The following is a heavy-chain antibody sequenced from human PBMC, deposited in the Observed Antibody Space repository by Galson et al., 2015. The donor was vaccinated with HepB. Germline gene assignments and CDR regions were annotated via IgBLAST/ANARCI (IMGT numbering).Heavy chain of an antibody. CDR3: ARDGSEPGYSSSWHMGDDAFDI. D-gene: IGHD6-13*01. CDR1: RFTFSSYG. CDR2: IWYDGSNK. J-gene: IGHJ3*02. Sequence: SLRLSCAASRFTFSSYGMHWVRQAPGKGLEWVAVIWYDGSNKYYAGSVKGRFTISRDNSKNTLYLQMNSLRAEDTAVYYCARDGSEPGYSSSWHMGDDAFDIWGQGTMVTVSS. V-gene: IGHV3-33*08.